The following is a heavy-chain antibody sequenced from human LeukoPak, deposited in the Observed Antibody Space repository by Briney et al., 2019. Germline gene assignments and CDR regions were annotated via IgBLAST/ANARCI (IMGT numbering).Heavy chain of an antibody. CDR3: ARLDYYDSSAYYGGEGFDY. J-gene: IGHJ4*02. CDR1: GYTFTGYD. CDR2: INSNSGGT. V-gene: IGHV1-2*02. D-gene: IGHD3-22*01. Sequence: AASLKVSCKASGYTFTGYDMHWVRQAPGQGLEWLGWINSNSGGTNYAQKFQGRVTMTRDTSISTAYMELSRLRSDDTAVYYCARLDYYDSSAYYGGEGFDYWGQGTLVTVSS.